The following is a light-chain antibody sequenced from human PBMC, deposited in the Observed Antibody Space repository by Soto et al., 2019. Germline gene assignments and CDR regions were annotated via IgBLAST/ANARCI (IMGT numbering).Light chain of an antibody. Sequence: QSVLTQPPSASGTPVQSVTISCSGSNSNIGSNTVNWYQHLPGTAPKLLIYNTYRRPSGVPDRFSASKSGTSASLAISGLQSEDEADYYCAAWDDSLNHGVFGGGTKVTVL. V-gene: IGLV1-44*01. CDR2: NTY. CDR3: AAWDDSLNHGV. J-gene: IGLJ2*01. CDR1: NSNIGSNT.